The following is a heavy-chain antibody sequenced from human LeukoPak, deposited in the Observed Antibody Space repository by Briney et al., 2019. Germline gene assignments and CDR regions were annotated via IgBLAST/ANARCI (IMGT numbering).Heavy chain of an antibody. V-gene: IGHV4-39*07. J-gene: IGHJ4*02. CDR2: IYHSGST. CDR3: ASGHSSSWYVRY. CDR1: GGSISSSSYY. D-gene: IGHD6-13*01. Sequence: SETLSLTCTVSGGSISSSSYYWGWIRQPPGKGLEWIGEIYHSGSTNYNPSLKSRVTISVDKSKNQFSLKLSSVTAADTAVYYCASGHSSSWYVRYWGQGTLVTVSS.